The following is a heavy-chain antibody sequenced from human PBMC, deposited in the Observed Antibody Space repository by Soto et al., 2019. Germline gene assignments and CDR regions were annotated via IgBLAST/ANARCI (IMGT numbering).Heavy chain of an antibody. CDR3: TTDRDFWNGQQQGDMDV. J-gene: IGHJ6*04. D-gene: IGHD3-3*01. CDR1: GFTFSNAW. Sequence: GGSLRLSCAASGFTFSNAWMNWVRQAPGQGLEWVGRIKSKTDGGTTDYAAPVKGRFTISRDDSKNTLYLQMNSLKTEDTAVYYCTTDRDFWNGQQQGDMDVWGKGTTVTVSS. V-gene: IGHV3-15*07. CDR2: IKSKTDGGTT.